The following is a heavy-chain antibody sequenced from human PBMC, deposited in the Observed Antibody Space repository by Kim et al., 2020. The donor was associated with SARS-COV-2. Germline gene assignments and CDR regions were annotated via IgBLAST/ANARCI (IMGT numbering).Heavy chain of an antibody. Sequence: GGSLRLSCAASGFTFSSYSMNWVRQAPGKGLEWVSYISSSSSTIYYADSVKGRFTISRDNAKNSLYLQMNSLRDEDTAVYYCARDREAEEGYSSGWYWFDPWGQGTLVTVSS. J-gene: IGHJ5*02. D-gene: IGHD6-19*01. V-gene: IGHV3-48*02. CDR2: ISSSSSTI. CDR3: ARDREAEEGYSSGWYWFDP. CDR1: GFTFSSYS.